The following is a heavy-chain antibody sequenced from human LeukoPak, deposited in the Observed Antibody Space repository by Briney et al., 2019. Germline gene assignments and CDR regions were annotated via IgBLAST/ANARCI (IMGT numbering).Heavy chain of an antibody. Sequence: ASVKVSCKASGYRFTSFGISWVRQAPGQGLEWMGWISAYNGNTNYAQKLQGRVTMTTDTSTSTAYMELRSLRSDDTAVYYCARVFYYGSGSYSTYDAFDIWGQGTMVTVSS. CDR2: ISAYNGNT. CDR1: GYRFTSFG. CDR3: ARVFYYGSGSYSTYDAFDI. J-gene: IGHJ3*02. V-gene: IGHV1-18*01. D-gene: IGHD3-10*01.